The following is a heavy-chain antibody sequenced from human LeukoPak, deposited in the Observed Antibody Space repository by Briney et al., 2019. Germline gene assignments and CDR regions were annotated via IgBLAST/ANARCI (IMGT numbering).Heavy chain of an antibody. CDR3: AKGGFGELLEGYYYYMDV. J-gene: IGHJ6*03. Sequence: PGGSLRLSCAASVFSFSSYAMSWVRQAPGKGLEWVSAISGSGGRTYYADSVKGRFTISRDNSKNTLYLQMNSLRAEDTAVYYCAKGGFGELLEGYYYYMDVWGKGTTVTVSS. CDR2: ISGSGGRT. D-gene: IGHD3-10*01. V-gene: IGHV3-23*01. CDR1: VFSFSSYA.